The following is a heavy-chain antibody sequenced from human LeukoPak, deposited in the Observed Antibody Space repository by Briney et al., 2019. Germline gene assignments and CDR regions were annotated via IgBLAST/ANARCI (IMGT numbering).Heavy chain of an antibody. CDR2: IWYDGSNK. J-gene: IGHJ4*02. Sequence: GGSLRLSCAASGFTFSSYGMHWVRQAPGKGLEWVAVIWYDGSNKYYADSVKGRFTISRDNSKNTLYLQMNSLRAEDTAVYYCARGAMRIAARPSHSDYWGQGTLVTVSS. CDR3: ARGAMRIAARPSHSDY. D-gene: IGHD6-6*01. V-gene: IGHV3-33*01. CDR1: GFTFSSYG.